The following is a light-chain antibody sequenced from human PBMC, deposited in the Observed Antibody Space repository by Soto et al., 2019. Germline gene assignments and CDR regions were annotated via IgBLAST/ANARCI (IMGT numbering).Light chain of an antibody. CDR2: DAS. J-gene: IGKJ1*01. CDR1: XSXXXXX. V-gene: IGKV3-20*01. CDR3: XXYGSSPRT. Sequence: EIVLTQSPGTLSLSPGERATLSCRAXXSXXXXXLAGYQQKHGQAPRLLIYDASSRATGIPDRFSGSGSGXDXXXXXXXXXXXDFAVYYCXXYGSSPRTFGQGTKVEIK.